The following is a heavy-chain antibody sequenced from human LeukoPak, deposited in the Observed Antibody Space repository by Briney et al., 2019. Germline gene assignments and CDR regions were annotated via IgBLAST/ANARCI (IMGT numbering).Heavy chain of an antibody. V-gene: IGHV3-30*18. D-gene: IGHD3-3*01. CDR3: AKSTILYYDFWSGGAEYFQH. CDR2: ISYDGSNK. Sequence: PGGSLRLSCAASGFTFSSYGMHWVRQAPGKGLEWVAVISYDGSNKYYADSVKGRFTISRDNSKNTLYLQMNSLRAEDTAVYYCAKSTILYYDFWSGGAEYFQHWGQGTLVTVSS. J-gene: IGHJ1*01. CDR1: GFTFSSYG.